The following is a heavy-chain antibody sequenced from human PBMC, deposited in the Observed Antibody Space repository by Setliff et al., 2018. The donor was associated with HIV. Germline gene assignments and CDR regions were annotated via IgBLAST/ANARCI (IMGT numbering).Heavy chain of an antibody. Sequence: PSETLSLTCAVSGYSVSSGYYWGWIRQPPGKGLEWIASIYYSGSTYYAPSLKSRVTISVDTSKNQFSLKLTSVTAADTAVYFCARAPEPRGGVFNIWGQGTMVTVS. CDR2: IYYSGST. D-gene: IGHD1-1*01. CDR3: ARAPEPRGGVFNI. V-gene: IGHV4-38-2*01. CDR1: GYSVSSGYY. J-gene: IGHJ3*02.